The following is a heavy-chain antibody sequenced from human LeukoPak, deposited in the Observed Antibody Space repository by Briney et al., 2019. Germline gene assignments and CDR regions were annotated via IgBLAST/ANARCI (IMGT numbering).Heavy chain of an antibody. CDR3: ARAERLVIDV. D-gene: IGHD6-25*01. V-gene: IGHV4-4*02. Sequence: SETLSLTCVVSGGSISGTKWWTWVRQSPQTGLEWIGEVFHSGATNHNPSLKSRLTISVDKSKNQFSLQPTSATAADTAVYYCARAERLVIDVWGKGTTVIVSS. J-gene: IGHJ6*03. CDR2: VFHSGAT. CDR1: GGSISGTKW.